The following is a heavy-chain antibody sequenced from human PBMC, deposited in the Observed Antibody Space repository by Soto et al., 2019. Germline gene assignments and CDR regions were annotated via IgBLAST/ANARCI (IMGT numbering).Heavy chain of an antibody. V-gene: IGHV4-39*01. D-gene: IGHD6-13*01. J-gene: IGHJ6*02. CDR3: ARLRSSSWGYYYGMDV. Sequence: SQTLSLTCTVSGGSISSSSYYWGWIRQPPGKGLEWIGSIYYSGSTYYNPSLKSRVTISVDTSKNQFSLKLSSVTAADTAVYYCARLRSSSWGYYYGMDVWGQGTTVTVSS. CDR2: IYYSGST. CDR1: GGSISSSSYY.